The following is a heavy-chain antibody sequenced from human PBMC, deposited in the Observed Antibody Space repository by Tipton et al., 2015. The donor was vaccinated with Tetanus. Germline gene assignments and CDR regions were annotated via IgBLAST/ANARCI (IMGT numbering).Heavy chain of an antibody. V-gene: IGHV3-13*01. Sequence: SLRLSCAASGFTFSSYDMHWVRQATGKGLEWVSAIGTAGDTDYPGSVKGRFTISRENAKNYLYLQMNSMRAGDTAVYYWERTDSSGYYDFDYGGQGTLVTVSS. CDR3: ERTDSSGYYDFDY. D-gene: IGHD3-22*01. CDR2: IGTAGDT. CDR1: GFTFSSYD. J-gene: IGHJ4*02.